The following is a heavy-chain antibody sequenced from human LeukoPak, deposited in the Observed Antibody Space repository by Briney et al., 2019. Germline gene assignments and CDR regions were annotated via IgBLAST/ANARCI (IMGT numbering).Heavy chain of an antibody. CDR3: ATKGRFGY. Sequence: QAGGSLRLSCAASGFTFSSYAMHWVRQAPGKGLEWVAVISYDGSNKYYADSVKGRFTISRDNSKNTLYLQMNSLRAEDTAVYYCATKGRFGYWGQGTLVTVSS. D-gene: IGHD3-10*01. CDR1: GFTFSSYA. CDR2: ISYDGSNK. V-gene: IGHV3-30-3*01. J-gene: IGHJ4*02.